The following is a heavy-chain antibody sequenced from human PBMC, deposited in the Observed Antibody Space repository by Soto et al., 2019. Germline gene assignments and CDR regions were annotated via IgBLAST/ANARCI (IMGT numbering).Heavy chain of an antibody. CDR2: ISGSGGST. D-gene: IGHD4-4*01. CDR1: GLTFSSYA. CDR3: AKDREHDYSKYGRYMDV. J-gene: IGHJ6*03. V-gene: IGHV3-23*01. Sequence: GGSLRLSCAASGLTFSSYAMSWVRQAPGKGLEWVSAISGSGGSTYYADSVKGRFTISRDNSKNTLYLQMNSLRAEDTAVYYCAKDREHDYSKYGRYMDVWGKGTTVTVSS.